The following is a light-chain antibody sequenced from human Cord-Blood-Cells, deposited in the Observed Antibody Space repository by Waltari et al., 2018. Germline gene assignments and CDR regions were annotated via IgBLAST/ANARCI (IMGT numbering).Light chain of an antibody. V-gene: IGLV2-8*01. CDR2: EVS. CDR3: SSYAGSNNLV. J-gene: IGLJ2*01. CDR1: SSDARGYNY. Sequence: QSALTQPPSASGSPGQAVTISCTGTSSDARGYNYVSWYQQHPGKAPNLMIYEVSKRPAGVPDRFSGSKSGNTASLTVSGLQAEDEADYYCSSYAGSNNLVFGGGTKLTVL.